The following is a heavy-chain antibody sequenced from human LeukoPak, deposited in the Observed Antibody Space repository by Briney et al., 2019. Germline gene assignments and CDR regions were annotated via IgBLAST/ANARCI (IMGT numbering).Heavy chain of an antibody. J-gene: IGHJ4*02. CDR1: GFTFDDYA. D-gene: IGHD6-6*01. Sequence: GGSLRLSCVVSGFTFDDYAMHWVRQAPGKGLEWVSGITWNSGRMDYAHSVKGRFTISRDNAKNSLYLQMNSLRAEDTALYYCAKTFSSSNDYWGQGTLVTVSS. CDR3: AKTFSSSNDY. V-gene: IGHV3-9*01. CDR2: ITWNSGRM.